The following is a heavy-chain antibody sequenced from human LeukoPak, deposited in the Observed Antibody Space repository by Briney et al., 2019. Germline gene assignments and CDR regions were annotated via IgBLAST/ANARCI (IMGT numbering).Heavy chain of an antibody. D-gene: IGHD1-26*01. Sequence: GASVKVSCKTSGYTFTAFFIHWVRQAPGQGLEWMGWLNPNSGGTNYAQKLQGRVTMTRDTSISTAYMELSRLRSDDTAVYFCARVGAAYQDSNYWGQGTLVTVSS. CDR1: GYTFTAFF. J-gene: IGHJ4*02. CDR3: ARVGAAYQDSNY. V-gene: IGHV1-2*02. CDR2: LNPNSGGT.